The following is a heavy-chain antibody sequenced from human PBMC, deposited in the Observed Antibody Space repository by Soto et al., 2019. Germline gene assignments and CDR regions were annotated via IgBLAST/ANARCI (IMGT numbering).Heavy chain of an antibody. Sequence: SETLSLTCTVSGGSISSNYWTWIRQPPGKGLEWIGYVYNSGSTNYNPSLKSRVTISEDTSKSQFSLRVNSMTAADTAVYYCARYRREAVAGYTLDNWGQGILVTVSS. CDR2: VYNSGST. J-gene: IGHJ4*02. CDR1: GGSISSNY. V-gene: IGHV4-59*01. CDR3: ARYRREAVAGYTLDN. D-gene: IGHD6-13*01.